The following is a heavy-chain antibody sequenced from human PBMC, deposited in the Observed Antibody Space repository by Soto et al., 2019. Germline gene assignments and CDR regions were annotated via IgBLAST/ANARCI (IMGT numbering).Heavy chain of an antibody. J-gene: IGHJ3*01. Sequence: EVQLVESGGGLVMPGGSLRLSCAASGFTFSAYHMNWVRQAPGKGLEWVSSINPTISHIYYADSVRGRFTISRDDSKNSVSLQMNSLRTEDAALYYCARGYCGGGGCYLRRDAFDVWGQGTMVTVSS. CDR1: GFTFSAYH. V-gene: IGHV3-21*01. CDR3: ARGYCGGGGCYLRRDAFDV. CDR2: INPTISHI. D-gene: IGHD2-15*01.